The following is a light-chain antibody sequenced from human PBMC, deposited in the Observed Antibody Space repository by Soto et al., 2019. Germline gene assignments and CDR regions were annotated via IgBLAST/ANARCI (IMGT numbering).Light chain of an antibody. CDR1: SGSVSTSYC. V-gene: IGLV8-61*01. CDR2: STN. CDR3: VLYMGSGISV. Sequence: QTVVTQEPSFSVSPGGTVTLTCGLISGSVSTSYCPTWYQQTPGQAPRTLIYSTNTRSSGVPDRFSGSILGNKAALTITGAQADDESDYYCVLYMGSGISVFGGGTKLTVL. J-gene: IGLJ3*02.